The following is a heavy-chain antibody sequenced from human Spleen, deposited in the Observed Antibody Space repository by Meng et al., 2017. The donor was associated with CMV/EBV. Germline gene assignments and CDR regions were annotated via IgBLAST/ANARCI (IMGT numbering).Heavy chain of an antibody. CDR2: INPNSGGT. CDR1: GYTFSDFF. J-gene: IGHJ4*02. V-gene: IGHV1-2*06. Sequence: ASVKVSCKASGYTFSDFFMHWVRQAPGQGLEWMGRINPNSGGTNYAQKFQGRVTMTRYTSINTAYVELSNLRSDDTAVYYCARGLYCGGDCYSDWGQGTLVTVSS. CDR3: ARGLYCGGDCYSD. D-gene: IGHD2-21*01.